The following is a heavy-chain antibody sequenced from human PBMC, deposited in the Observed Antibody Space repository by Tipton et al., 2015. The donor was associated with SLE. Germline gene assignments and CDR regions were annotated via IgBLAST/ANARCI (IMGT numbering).Heavy chain of an antibody. CDR3: AKDLGIGSLDAFDI. CDR1: GGSISSSSYY. Sequence: TLSLTCTVSGGSISSSSYYWGWIRQPPGKGLEWIGYIYYSGSTYYNPSLKSRVTISVDTSKNQFSLKLSSVTAADTAVYYCAKDLGIGSLDAFDIWGQGTMVTVSS. J-gene: IGHJ3*02. D-gene: IGHD1-26*01. CDR2: IYYSGST. V-gene: IGHV4-39*07.